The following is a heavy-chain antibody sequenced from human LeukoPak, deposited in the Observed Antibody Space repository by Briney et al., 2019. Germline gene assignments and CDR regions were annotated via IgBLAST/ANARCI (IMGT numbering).Heavy chain of an antibody. CDR2: INPNSGGT. V-gene: IGHV1-2*02. J-gene: IGHJ4*02. Sequence: GASVKVSCKASGYTFTGYYMHWVRQAPGQGLEWMGWINPNSGGTNYAQKFQGRVTMTRDTSISTAYMELRSLRSDDTAMYYCARREILTGYPDWGQGTLVTVSS. CDR3: ARREILTGYPD. D-gene: IGHD3-9*01. CDR1: GYTFTGYY.